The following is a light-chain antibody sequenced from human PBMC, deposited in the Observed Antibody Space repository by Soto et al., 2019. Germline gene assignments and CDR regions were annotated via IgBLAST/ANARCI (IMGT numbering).Light chain of an antibody. CDR1: QSILHTSNGMNY. J-gene: IGKJ4*01. CDR3: QHYFTTPIT. Sequence: EIVMTQSPDSLAVSLGERATFNCKSSQSILHTSNGMNYLAWYQQKPGQPPKRLIYWASTRESGVPDRFSGSGSGPDFTLTISSLQAEDVEVYYCQHYFTTPITFGGGTKVEIK. V-gene: IGKV4-1*01. CDR2: WAS.